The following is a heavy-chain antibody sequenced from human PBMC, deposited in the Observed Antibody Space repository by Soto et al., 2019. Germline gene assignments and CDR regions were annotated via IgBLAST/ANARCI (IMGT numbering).Heavy chain of an antibody. CDR2: IYYSGRT. D-gene: IGHD3-10*01. CDR3: ARAQGSGRYGMDV. Sequence: SETLSLTCTVSGGSISSYYWSWIRQPPGKGLEWIGYIYYSGRTNYNPSLDSRVTISVDTSKNQFSLKLSSVTAADTAVYYCARAQGSGRYGMDVWGQGTTVTVSS. CDR1: GGSISSYY. J-gene: IGHJ6*02. V-gene: IGHV4-59*01.